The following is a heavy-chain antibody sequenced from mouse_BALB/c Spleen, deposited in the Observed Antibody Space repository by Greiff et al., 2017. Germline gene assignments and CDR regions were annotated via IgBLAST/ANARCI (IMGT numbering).Heavy chain of an antibody. D-gene: IGHD2-3*01. J-gene: IGHJ3*01. CDR1: GYSITSGYY. CDR2: ISYDGSN. Sequence: EVQLQQSGPGLVKPSQSLSLTCSVTGYSITSGYYWNWIRQFPGNKLEWMGYISYDGSNNYNPSLKNRISITRDTSKNQFFLKLNSVTTEDTATYYCAREGGYDGYVFAYWGQGTLVTVSA. V-gene: IGHV3-6*02. CDR3: AREGGYDGYVFAY.